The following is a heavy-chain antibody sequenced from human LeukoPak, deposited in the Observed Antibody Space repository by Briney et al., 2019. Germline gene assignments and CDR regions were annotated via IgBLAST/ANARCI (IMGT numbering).Heavy chain of an antibody. Sequence: GGSLRLSCAASGFTFSSYAMSWVRQAPGKGLEWVSAISGSGGSTYYADSVKGRFTISRDNSKNTLYLQMNSLRAEDTAVYYCAAYYDFWSGYYPILPWGQGTLVTVSS. CDR1: GFTFSSYA. J-gene: IGHJ5*02. CDR3: AAYYDFWSGYYPILP. CDR2: ISGSGGST. D-gene: IGHD3-3*01. V-gene: IGHV3-23*01.